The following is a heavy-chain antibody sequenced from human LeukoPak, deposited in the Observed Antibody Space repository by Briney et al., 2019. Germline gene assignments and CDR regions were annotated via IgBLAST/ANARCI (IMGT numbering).Heavy chain of an antibody. CDR2: IHYSGST. CDR1: GGFISSDY. D-gene: IGHD3-22*01. Sequence: PSETLSPTCTVSGGFISSDYWSWIRQPPGKGLEWIANIHYSGSTNFNPSLKSRVSISVDKSKTQFSLEPSSVPAADTAVYYCASGYYYDSSGFDYWGQGTLVTVSS. J-gene: IGHJ4*02. V-gene: IGHV4-59*08. CDR3: ASGYYYDSSGFDY.